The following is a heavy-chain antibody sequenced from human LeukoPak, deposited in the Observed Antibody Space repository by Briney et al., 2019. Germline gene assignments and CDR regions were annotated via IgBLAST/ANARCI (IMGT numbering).Heavy chain of an antibody. CDR1: GFTVSSNY. V-gene: IGHV3-66*01. D-gene: IGHD3-22*01. CDR2: IYSGGST. CDR3: ARGTAFPYYYDSSGYPPRDAFDI. J-gene: IGHJ3*02. Sequence: GGSLRLSCAASGFTVSSNYMSWVRQAPGKGLEWVSVIYSGGSTYYADSVKGRFTISRDNSKSTLYLQMNSLRAEDTAVYYCARGTAFPYYYDSSGYPPRDAFDIWGQGTMVTVSS.